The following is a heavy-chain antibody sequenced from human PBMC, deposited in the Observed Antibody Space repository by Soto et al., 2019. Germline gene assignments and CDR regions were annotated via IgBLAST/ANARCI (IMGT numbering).Heavy chain of an antibody. V-gene: IGHV4-31*03. CDR1: GGSISSGSYY. D-gene: IGHD3-16*01. CDR3: ARGVREWFDP. J-gene: IGHJ5*02. CDR2: MFYSGSS. Sequence: SETLSLTCTVSGGSISSGSYYWSWIRQHPGKGLEWIGYMFYSGSSYYSPSLMSRVTISVDTSKNQFSLTLSSVTAADTAVYYCARGVREWFDPWGQGTLVTVSS.